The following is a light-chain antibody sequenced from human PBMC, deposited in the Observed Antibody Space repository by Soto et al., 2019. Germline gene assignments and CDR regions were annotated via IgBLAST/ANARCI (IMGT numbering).Light chain of an antibody. Sequence: QSALTQPPSVSGSPGQSVAISCTGTSSDIGAYNRVSWYQRPPGTAPKLIIYEIPNRPSGVPPRSSGSKSGDTASLTISGLQAEDEADYYGSSFTTLTTLVFGGGTKLTVL. CDR1: SSDIGAYNR. V-gene: IGLV2-18*02. J-gene: IGLJ2*01. CDR2: EIP. CDR3: SSFTTLTTLV.